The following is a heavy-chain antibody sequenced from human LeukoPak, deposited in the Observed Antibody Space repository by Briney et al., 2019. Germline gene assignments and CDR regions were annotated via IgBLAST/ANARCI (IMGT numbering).Heavy chain of an antibody. CDR2: LYHTGIT. D-gene: IGHD3-22*01. CDR1: GGSLTSHY. CDR3: VRSVDYFDNTGPHMMFDY. V-gene: IGHV4-59*11. J-gene: IGHJ4*02. Sequence: SETLSLTCNVSGGSLTSHYWNWIRRPPGKGLEWIGYLYHTGITKYNPSLKSRVSMSVDTSKNQFFLKVNSVTAADTAVYHCVRSVDYFDNTGPHMMFDYWGQGSLVTVSS.